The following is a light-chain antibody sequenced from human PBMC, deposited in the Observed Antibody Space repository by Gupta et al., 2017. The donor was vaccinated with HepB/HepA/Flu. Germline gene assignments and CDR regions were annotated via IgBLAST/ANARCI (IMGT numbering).Light chain of an antibody. Sequence: QSVLTQPPSVSGAPGQRVTISCTGSSSNIAAGYDVHWYQQLPGTAPKLLSYGNSNRPSGVPDRFSGSKSGTSASLAITGLQAEDEADYYCQSYDSSLSGYVFGTGTKVTVL. CDR2: GNS. CDR3: QSYDSSLSGYV. J-gene: IGLJ1*01. CDR1: SSNIAAGYD. V-gene: IGLV1-40*01.